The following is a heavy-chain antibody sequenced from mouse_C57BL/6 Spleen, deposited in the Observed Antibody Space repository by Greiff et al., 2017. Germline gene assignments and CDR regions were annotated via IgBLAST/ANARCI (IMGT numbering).Heavy chain of an antibody. J-gene: IGHJ4*01. Sequence: LPPPGAELVKPGASVKLSCKASGYTFTSYWMQWVKQRPGQGLEWIGEIDPSDSYTNYNQKFKGKATLTVDTSSSTAYMQLSSLTSEDSAVYYCARSWTEAMYYWGQVTSVTVSS. CDR2: IDPSDSYT. CDR1: GYTFTSYW. CDR3: ARSWTEAMYY. V-gene: IGHV1-50*01.